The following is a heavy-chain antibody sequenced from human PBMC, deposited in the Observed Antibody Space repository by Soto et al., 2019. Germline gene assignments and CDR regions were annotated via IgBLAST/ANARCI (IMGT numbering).Heavy chain of an antibody. CDR3: ARDFGVSLLGTNPYDP. J-gene: IGHJ5*02. CDR1: GYTFTSYY. V-gene: IGHV1-46*01. D-gene: IGHD2-8*01. Sequence: ASVKVSCKASGYTFTSYYMHWVRQAPGQGLEWMGIINPSGGSTSYAQKFQGRVTMTRDTSTSTVYMELSSLRSEDTAVYYCARDFGVSLLGTNPYDPWGQGTLVTVSS. CDR2: INPSGGST.